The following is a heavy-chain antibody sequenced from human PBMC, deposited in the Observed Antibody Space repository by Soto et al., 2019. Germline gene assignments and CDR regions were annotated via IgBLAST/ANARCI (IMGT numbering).Heavy chain of an antibody. V-gene: IGHV1-18*01. CDR1: GYTFTSYG. J-gene: IGHJ6*02. Sequence: ASVKVSCKASGYTFTSYGFSWVRQAPGQGLEWMGWISAYNGNTNYAQKFQGRVTITADESTSTAYMELSSLRSEDTAVYYCARSGLRTVTNYYYGMDVWG. D-gene: IGHD4-4*01. CDR2: ISAYNGNT. CDR3: ARSGLRTVTNYYYGMDV.